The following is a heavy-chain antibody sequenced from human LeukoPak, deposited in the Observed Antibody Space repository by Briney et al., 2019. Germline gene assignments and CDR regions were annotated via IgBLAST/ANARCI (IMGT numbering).Heavy chain of an antibody. V-gene: IGHV3-48*04. CDR1: GFTFSSYS. CDR2: ISSSGSTI. CDR3: ARGGVVVVAATVPFFDY. J-gene: IGHJ4*02. D-gene: IGHD2-15*01. Sequence: GGPLRLSCAASGFTFSSYSMNWVRQAPGKGLEWVSYISSSGSTIYYADSVKGRFTISRDNAKNSLYLQMNSLRAEDTAVYYCARGGVVVVAATVPFFDYWGQGTLVTVSS.